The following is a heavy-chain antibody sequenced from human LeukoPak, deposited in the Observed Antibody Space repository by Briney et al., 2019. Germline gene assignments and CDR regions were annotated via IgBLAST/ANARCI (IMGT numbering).Heavy chain of an antibody. D-gene: IGHD3-22*01. J-gene: IGHJ4*02. CDR3: AKGEAPTYYYDSSGYYPYHFDY. CDR1: GFTFGNYA. V-gene: IGHV3-23*01. CDR2: ISNSGGST. Sequence: PGGSLRLSCAASGFTFGNYAMAWVRQAPGKGLEWVSSISNSGGSTYYADSVKGRFTISRDNSKNTLYLQLNSLRAEDTAVYYCAKGEAPTYYYDSSGYYPYHFDYWGQGTLVTVSS.